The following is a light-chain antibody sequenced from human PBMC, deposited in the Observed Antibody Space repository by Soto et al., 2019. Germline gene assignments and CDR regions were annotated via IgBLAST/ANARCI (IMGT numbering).Light chain of an antibody. CDR3: QQYNSWFSIT. J-gene: IGKJ5*01. Sequence: EIVMTQSPATLSVSPGERVTLSCRSSESIGSKLAWYQQKPGQDPSLIMYRASTRATGIPARFSGSGSGTDFTHTISTLQSEDFAVYYWQQYNSWFSITFGQGTRLEIK. CDR1: ESIGSK. V-gene: IGKV3-15*01. CDR2: RAS.